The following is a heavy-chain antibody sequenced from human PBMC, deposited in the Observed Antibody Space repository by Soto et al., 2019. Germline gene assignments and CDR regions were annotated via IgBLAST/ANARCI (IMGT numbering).Heavy chain of an antibody. J-gene: IGHJ5*02. CDR1: GYTFTSYG. D-gene: IGHD2-2*02. CDR3: ARSPICSSTSCYTHGFDP. V-gene: IGHV1-18*04. Sequence: ASVKVSCKASGYTFTSYGISWVRQAPGQGLEWMGWISAYNGNTNYAQKLQGRVTMTTDTSTSTAYMELRSLRSDDTAVYYCARSPICSSTSCYTHGFDPWGQGTLVTVSS. CDR2: ISAYNGNT.